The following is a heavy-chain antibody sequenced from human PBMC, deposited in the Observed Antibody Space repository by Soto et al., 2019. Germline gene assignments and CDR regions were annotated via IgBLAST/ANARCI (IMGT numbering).Heavy chain of an antibody. Sequence: ASVKVSCKASGYTFTNFGISWVRQAPGQGLEWMGWISTYNGNTNYAQKFQGWVTMTRDTSISTAYMELSRLRSDDTAVYYCAREVVMVRGVIKSRWFDPWGQGTLVTSPQ. J-gene: IGHJ5*02. V-gene: IGHV1-18*01. CDR1: GYTFTNFG. D-gene: IGHD3-10*01. CDR2: ISTYNGNT. CDR3: AREVVMVRGVIKSRWFDP.